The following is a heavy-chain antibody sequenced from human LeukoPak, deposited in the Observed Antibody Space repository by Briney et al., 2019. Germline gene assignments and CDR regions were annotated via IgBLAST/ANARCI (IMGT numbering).Heavy chain of an antibody. CDR1: GFRVSDYY. CDR3: ARDRAALQDWVEFDP. D-gene: IGHD3/OR15-3a*01. Sequence: PGGSLRLSCAVSGFRVSDYYMSWVRQAPGKGLDWVGLIRDSGEAFYADFVRGRFAISRDESENTLYLKMNSLRVEDTAVYFCARDRAALQDWVEFDPWGQGTAVIVSS. CDR2: IRDSGEA. J-gene: IGHJ5*02. V-gene: IGHV3-66*03.